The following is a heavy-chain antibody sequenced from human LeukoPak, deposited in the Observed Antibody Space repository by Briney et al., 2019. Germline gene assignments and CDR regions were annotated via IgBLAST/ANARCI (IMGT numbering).Heavy chain of an antibody. V-gene: IGHV4-31*03. CDR1: GVSISSGGYY. Sequence: SETLSLTCTVSGVSISSGGYYWSWIRQHPGKGLEWIGYIYYSGSTYYNPSLKSRVTISVDTSKNQFSLKLSSVTAADTAVYYCARDRRLGESRYYYYGMDVWGQGTTVTVSS. CDR2: IYYSGST. CDR3: ARDRRLGESRYYYYGMDV. J-gene: IGHJ6*02. D-gene: IGHD3-16*01.